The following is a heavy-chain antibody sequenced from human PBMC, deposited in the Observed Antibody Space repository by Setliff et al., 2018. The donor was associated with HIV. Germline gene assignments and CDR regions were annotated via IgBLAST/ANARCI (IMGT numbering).Heavy chain of an antibody. CDR1: GYSFTSYW. V-gene: IGHV5-10-1*01. Sequence: PGESLKISCKGSGYSFTSYWISWVRQMPGKGLEWMGRIDPSDSYTNYSPSFQGHVTISADKSVSTAYLQWSSLKASDTAMYYCATTRGYCSGGSCYSPPYMDVWRKGTKVTVSS. CDR2: IDPSDSYT. D-gene: IGHD2-15*01. J-gene: IGHJ6*03. CDR3: ATTRGYCSGGSCYSPPYMDV.